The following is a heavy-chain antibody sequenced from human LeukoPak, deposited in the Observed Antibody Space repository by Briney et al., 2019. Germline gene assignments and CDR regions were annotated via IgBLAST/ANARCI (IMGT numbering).Heavy chain of an antibody. Sequence: SETLSLTCTVSGGSISTTSYYWGWIRQPPGKGLEWIGSIYYSGTTYYNPSLKSRVTISVDTSKNQFSLKVSSVTATDTAMYYCARSPRSYYGSRSWIDYWGQGTLVTASS. D-gene: IGHD3-10*01. CDR1: GGSISTTSYY. V-gene: IGHV4-39*01. J-gene: IGHJ4*02. CDR3: ARSPRSYYGSRSWIDY. CDR2: IYYSGTT.